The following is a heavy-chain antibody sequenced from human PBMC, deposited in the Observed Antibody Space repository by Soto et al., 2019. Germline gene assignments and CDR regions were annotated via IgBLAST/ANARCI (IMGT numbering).Heavy chain of an antibody. D-gene: IGHD3-10*01. Sequence: QVLLVQSGAEVKKPGASVKVSCKASGYSFSTYGVTWVRQAPGQGLEWMGWLNTGDGNTAYAQKLQGRITLTTDTATTTAYMELRSLRADDTAIYYCARGENYGRARDVFDHWGQGTLVTVSS. CDR1: GYSFSTYG. J-gene: IGHJ4*02. CDR2: LNTGDGNT. V-gene: IGHV1-18*04. CDR3: ARGENYGRARDVFDH.